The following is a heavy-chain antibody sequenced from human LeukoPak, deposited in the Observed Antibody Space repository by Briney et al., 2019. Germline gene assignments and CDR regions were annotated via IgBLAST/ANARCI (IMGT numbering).Heavy chain of an antibody. CDR3: ARAPHCSSTRCYVGPLDY. CDR1: GFTFSSYA. V-gene: IGHV3-64*01. CDR2: ISSNGGST. Sequence: PGGSLRLSCAASGFTFSSYAMHWVRQAPGKGLEYVSAISSNGGSTYYANSVKGRFTIPRDNSKNTLYLQMGSLRAEDMAVYYCARAPHCSSTRCYVGPLDYWGQGTLVTVSS. J-gene: IGHJ4*02. D-gene: IGHD2-2*01.